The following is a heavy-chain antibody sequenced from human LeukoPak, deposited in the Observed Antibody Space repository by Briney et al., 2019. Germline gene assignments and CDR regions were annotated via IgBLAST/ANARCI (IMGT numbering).Heavy chain of an antibody. CDR1: GFTFANYV. J-gene: IGHJ4*02. Sequence: GGSLRLSCAASGFTFANYVSHWVRQAPGKGLEWVAVTSPDESLKFYGDSVKGRFTISRDNSKNTMYLQMNNLREEDTAVYYCTRDPILGAPDYFDYWGQGTLVTVSS. V-gene: IGHV3-30*04. CDR3: TRDPILGAPDYFDY. D-gene: IGHD1-26*01. CDR2: TSPDESLK.